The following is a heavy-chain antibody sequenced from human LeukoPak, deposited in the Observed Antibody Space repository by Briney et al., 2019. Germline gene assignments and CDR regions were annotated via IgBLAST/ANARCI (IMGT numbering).Heavy chain of an antibody. CDR2: IWFDGTEN. CDR3: AKVGEFETFGGNSDWYFDL. CDR1: GFTFNSYG. V-gene: IGHV3-33*03. D-gene: IGHD4-23*01. Sequence: GGSLRLSCEASGFTFNSYGIHWVRQAPGKGLEWVAVIWFDGTENFYGDSVQGRFTISRSNSNNTVHLQMTRLRADDTAVYYCAKVGEFETFGGNSDWYFDLWGRGTLATVSS. J-gene: IGHJ2*01.